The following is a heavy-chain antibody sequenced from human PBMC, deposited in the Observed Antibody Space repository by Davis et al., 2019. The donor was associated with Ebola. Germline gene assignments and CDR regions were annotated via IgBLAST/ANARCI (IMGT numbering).Heavy chain of an antibody. V-gene: IGHV1-69*13. CDR2: IIPIFGTA. Sequence: AASVKVSCKASGGTFSSYAISWVRQAPGQGLEWMGGIIPIFGTANYAQKFQGRVTITADESTSTAYMELRSLRSDDTAVYYCARDLGKTLADHADYWGQGTLVTVSS. D-gene: IGHD6-19*01. CDR1: GGTFSSYA. CDR3: ARDLGKTLADHADY. J-gene: IGHJ4*02.